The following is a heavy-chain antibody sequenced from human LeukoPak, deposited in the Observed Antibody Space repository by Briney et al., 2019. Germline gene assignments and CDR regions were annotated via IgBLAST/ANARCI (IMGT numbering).Heavy chain of an antibody. CDR1: GYTFTSYA. Sequence: GASVKVSCKASGYTFTSYAMHWVRQAPGQRLEWMGWINAGNGNTKYSQKFQGGVTITRDTSASTAYMELSSLRSEDTAVYYCARDSAPGRTVLRFLEWLLGGMDVWGQGTTVTVSS. V-gene: IGHV1-3*01. D-gene: IGHD3-3*01. CDR2: INAGNGNT. J-gene: IGHJ6*02. CDR3: ARDSAPGRTVLRFLEWLLGGMDV.